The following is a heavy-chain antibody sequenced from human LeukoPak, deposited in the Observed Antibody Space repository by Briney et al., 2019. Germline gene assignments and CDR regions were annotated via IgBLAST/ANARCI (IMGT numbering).Heavy chain of an antibody. Sequence: GGSLRLSCAASGFTFSTYGMHWVRQAPGKGLEWVSFVWSDGSNKYYTDSVKGRFTISRDNSKDTLYLQMNSLRGEDTAVHYCAKKTADYYYMDVWGKGTTVTVSS. CDR1: GFTFSTYG. V-gene: IGHV3-30*02. J-gene: IGHJ6*03. CDR3: AKKTADYYYMDV. CDR2: VWSDGSNK.